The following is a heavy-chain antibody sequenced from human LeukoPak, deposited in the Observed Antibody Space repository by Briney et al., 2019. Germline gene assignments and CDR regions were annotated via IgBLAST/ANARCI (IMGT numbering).Heavy chain of an antibody. CDR3: VKEGPVLRYFDWLPVLDY. Sequence: GGSLRLSWSASGFTSSSYAMHWGRQAPGKGLEYVSAISSNGGSTYYADSVKGRFTISRDNSKNTLYLQMSSLRAEDTAVYYCVKEGPVLRYFDWLPVLDYWGQGTLVTVSS. V-gene: IGHV3-64D*06. J-gene: IGHJ4*02. CDR2: ISSNGGST. CDR1: GFTSSSYA. D-gene: IGHD3-9*01.